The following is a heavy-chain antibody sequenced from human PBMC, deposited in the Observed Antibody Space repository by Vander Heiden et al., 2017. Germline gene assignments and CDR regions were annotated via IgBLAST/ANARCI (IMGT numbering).Heavy chain of an antibody. CDR2: ISSSSSYI. Sequence: EVQLVESGGGLVKPGGSLRLSCAASGFTFSSYSMNWVRQAPGKGLEWVSSISSSSSYIYYADSVKGRFTISRDNAKNSLYLQMNSLRAEDTAVYYCARGYSSSSGPDWYFDLWGRGTLVTVSS. CDR1: GFTFSSYS. V-gene: IGHV3-21*01. D-gene: IGHD6-6*01. J-gene: IGHJ2*01. CDR3: ARGYSSSSGPDWYFDL.